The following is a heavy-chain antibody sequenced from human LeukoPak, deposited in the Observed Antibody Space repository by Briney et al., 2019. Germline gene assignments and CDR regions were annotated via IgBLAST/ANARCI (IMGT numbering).Heavy chain of an antibody. CDR3: AKVIFRWYYYDSSGYYPPFDY. D-gene: IGHD3-22*01. V-gene: IGHV3-23*01. J-gene: IGHJ4*02. Sequence: PGGSLRLSCAASGFTFSSYAMSWVRQAPGKGLEWVSAISGSGGSTYYADSVKGRFTISRDNSKNTLYLQTNSLRAEDTAVYYCAKVIFRWYYYDSSGYYPPFDYWGQGTLVTVSS. CDR2: ISGSGGST. CDR1: GFTFSSYA.